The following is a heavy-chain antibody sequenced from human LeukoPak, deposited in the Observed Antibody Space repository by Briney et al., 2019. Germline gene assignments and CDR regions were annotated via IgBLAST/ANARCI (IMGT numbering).Heavy chain of an antibody. CDR1: GYTLTQLS. J-gene: IGHJ5*02. Sequence: GASVKVSCKVSGYTLTQLSMHWVRQAPGKGLEWMGGFDPEDGETIYAQKFQGRVTMTEDTSTDTAYMELSSLRSEDTAVYYCATAQLLTSGWFDPWGQGTLVTVSS. CDR2: FDPEDGET. V-gene: IGHV1-24*01. D-gene: IGHD1-26*01. CDR3: ATAQLLTSGWFDP.